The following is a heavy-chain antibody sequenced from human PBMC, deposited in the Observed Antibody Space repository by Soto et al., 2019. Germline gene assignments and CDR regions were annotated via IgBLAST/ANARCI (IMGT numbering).Heavy chain of an antibody. CDR3: ARGPRTVTTHWFDP. J-gene: IGHJ5*02. V-gene: IGHV3-21*01. CDR1: GFTFSSYS. CDR2: ISSSSSYI. Sequence: LRLSCAASGFTFSSYSMNWVRQAPGKGLEWVSSISSSSSYIYYADSVKGRFTISRDNAKNSLYLQMNSLRAEDTAVYYCARGPRTVTTHWFDPWGQGTLVTVSS. D-gene: IGHD4-17*01.